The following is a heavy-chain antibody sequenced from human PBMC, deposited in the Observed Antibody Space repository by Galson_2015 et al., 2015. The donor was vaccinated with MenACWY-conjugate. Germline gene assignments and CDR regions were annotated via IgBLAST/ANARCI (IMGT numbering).Heavy chain of an antibody. CDR1: GFTSTGYE. D-gene: IGHD5-18*01. J-gene: IGHJ6*03. V-gene: IGHV3-48*03. CDR3: ARVGTWIHQYFYYMDV. CDR2: ISKSKSGSPI. Sequence: SLRLSCAASGFTSTGYEFNWVRQAPGKGLEWLSYISKSKSGSPIYYADSVKGRFTISRDNIKKSLFLEMNSLRAGDTGVYYCARVGTWIHQYFYYMDVWGKGTTVTVSS.